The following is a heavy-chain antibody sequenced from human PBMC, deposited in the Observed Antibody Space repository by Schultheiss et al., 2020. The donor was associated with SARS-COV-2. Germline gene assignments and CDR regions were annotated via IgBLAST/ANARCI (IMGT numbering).Heavy chain of an antibody. CDR3: ARDSPRYYGSGSVYGMDV. CDR1: GGSISSGDYY. V-gene: IGHV4-30-4*01. CDR2: IYYSGST. J-gene: IGHJ6*02. D-gene: IGHD3-10*01. Sequence: SQTLSLTCTVSGGSISSGDYYWSWIRQPPGKGLEWIGFIYYSGSTHYNPSLKSRLTISVDTSEKQFSLKLSSVTAADTAVYYCARDSPRYYGSGSVYGMDVWGQGTTVTVSS.